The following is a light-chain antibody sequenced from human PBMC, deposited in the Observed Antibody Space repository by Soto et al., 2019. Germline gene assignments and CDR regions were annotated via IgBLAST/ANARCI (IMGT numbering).Light chain of an antibody. J-gene: IGKJ1*01. V-gene: IGKV1-27*01. Sequence: DIQMTQSPSYLSASVGDRVTITCRASQGISNYLAWYQQKPGKVPKLLIYAASTLQSGVPSRFSGSGSGTDFTLTISSLQPEDVATYYCQKYNSARWTFGHGNKVAIK. CDR2: AAS. CDR3: QKYNSARWT. CDR1: QGISNY.